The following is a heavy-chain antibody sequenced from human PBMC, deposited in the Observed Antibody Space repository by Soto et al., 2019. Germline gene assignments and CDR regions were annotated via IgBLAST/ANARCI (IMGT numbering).Heavy chain of an antibody. D-gene: IGHD3-16*02. CDR1: GRTFSSYA. Sequence: SVKVSWKASGRTFSSYAISWVRQAPGQGLEWMGGFIPIFGTANYAQKFQGRVTIIADESTSTAYMDLSSLRAEDMAVYYCARARHYEYDCGSYRFFDYWGQGTLVTVSS. CDR2: FIPIFGTA. CDR3: ARARHYEYDCGSYRFFDY. J-gene: IGHJ4*02. V-gene: IGHV1-69*13.